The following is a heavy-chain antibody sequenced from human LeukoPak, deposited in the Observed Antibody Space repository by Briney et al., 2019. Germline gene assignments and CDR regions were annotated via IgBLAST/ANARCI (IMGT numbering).Heavy chain of an antibody. V-gene: IGHV3-23*01. D-gene: IGHD6-19*01. J-gene: IGHJ4*02. CDR1: GFTFSSYG. CDR2: ISAGGDT. CDR3: AKARVPGGQWLASY. Sequence: QPGGSLRLPCAASGFTFSSYGMHWVRQAPGKGLEWVSTISAGGDTYYADSVKGRFTISRDNSKNTLYLQMNSLRAEDTAVYYCAKARVPGGQWLASYWGQGTLVTVSS.